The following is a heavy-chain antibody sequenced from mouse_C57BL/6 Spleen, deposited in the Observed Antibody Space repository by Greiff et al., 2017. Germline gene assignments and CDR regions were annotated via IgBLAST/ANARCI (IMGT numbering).Heavy chain of an antibody. Sequence: QVQLQQPGTELVKPGASVKLSCKASGYTFTSYWMHWVKQRPGQGLEWIGNINPSNGGTNYNEKVKSKATLTVDKSSSTAYMQLSSLTSEDSAVYYCTRSGTTVVASFDYWGQGTTLTVSS. V-gene: IGHV1-53*01. J-gene: IGHJ2*01. D-gene: IGHD1-1*01. CDR1: GYTFTSYW. CDR3: TRSGTTVVASFDY. CDR2: INPSNGGT.